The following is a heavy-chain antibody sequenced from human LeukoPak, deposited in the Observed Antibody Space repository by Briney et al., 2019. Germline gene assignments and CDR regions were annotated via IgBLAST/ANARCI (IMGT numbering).Heavy chain of an antibody. V-gene: IGHV3-11*04. J-gene: IGHJ4*02. Sequence: PGGSLRLSYAASGFTFTDFYMSWIRQAPGKGLEWVSYINSSGGNKYYIDSVKGRFTISRDNAKNSLYLQMNSLRAEDTAVYYCARALPSVPYFDSWGQGTLVTVP. CDR3: ARALPSVPYFDS. CDR2: INSSGGNK. CDR1: GFTFTDFY.